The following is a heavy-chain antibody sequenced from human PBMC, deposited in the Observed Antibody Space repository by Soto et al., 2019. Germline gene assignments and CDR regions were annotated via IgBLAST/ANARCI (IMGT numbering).Heavy chain of an antibody. V-gene: IGHV1-18*01. J-gene: IGHJ6*03. D-gene: IGHD2-2*01. Sequence: ASVKVSCKASGYTFTSYGISWVRQAPGQGLEWMGWISAYNGNTNYAQKLQGRVTMTEDTSTDTAYMELSSLRSEDTAVYYCATGYCSSTSCRMYPPSFYYYLDVWGKGTTVTVSS. CDR2: ISAYNGNT. CDR1: GYTFTSYG. CDR3: ATGYCSSTSCRMYPPSFYYYLDV.